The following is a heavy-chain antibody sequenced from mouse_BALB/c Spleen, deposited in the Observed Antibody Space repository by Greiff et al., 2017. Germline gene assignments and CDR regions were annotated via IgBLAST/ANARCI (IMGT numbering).Heavy chain of an antibody. J-gene: IGHJ4*01. D-gene: IGHD3-3*01. CDR2: ISSGSSTI. CDR3: ARGEGRYAMDY. CDR1: GFTFSSFG. V-gene: IGHV5-17*02. Sequence: DVMLVESGGGLVQPGGSRKLSCAASGFTFSSFGMHWVRQAPEKGLEWVAYISSGSSTIYYADTVKGRFTISRDNPKNTLFLQMTSLRSEDTAMYYCARGEGRYAMDYWGQGTSVTVAS.